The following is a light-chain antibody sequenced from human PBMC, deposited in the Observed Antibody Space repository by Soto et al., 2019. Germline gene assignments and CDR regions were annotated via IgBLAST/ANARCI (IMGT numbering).Light chain of an antibody. CDR2: DTS. Sequence: EIVLTQSPDTLSLSPGERATLSCRASQSIGNSVAWYQQKPGQAPRLLIYDTSKRATGIPARFSGSGSGTDFPLTISSLEPEDFAVYSCQQRRTWPLTFGGGTNVEIK. CDR3: QQRRTWPLT. CDR1: QSIGNS. V-gene: IGKV3-11*01. J-gene: IGKJ4*01.